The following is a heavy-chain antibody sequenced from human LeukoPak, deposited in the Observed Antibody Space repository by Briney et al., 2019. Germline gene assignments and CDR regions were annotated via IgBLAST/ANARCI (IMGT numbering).Heavy chain of an antibody. CDR1: GGSISSYY. CDR2: IYYSGST. Sequence: SETLSLTCTVSGGSISSYYWSWTRQPPGKGLEWIGYIYYSGSTNYNPSLKSRVTISVDTSKNQFSLKLSSVTAADTAVYYCARVGIWSGYYYYMNVWGKGTTVTVSS. D-gene: IGHD3-3*01. V-gene: IGHV4-59*01. J-gene: IGHJ6*03. CDR3: ARVGIWSGYYYYMNV.